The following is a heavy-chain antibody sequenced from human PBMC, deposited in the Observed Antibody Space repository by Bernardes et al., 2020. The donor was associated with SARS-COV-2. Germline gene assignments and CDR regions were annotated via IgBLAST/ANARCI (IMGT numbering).Heavy chain of an antibody. D-gene: IGHD3-16*01. V-gene: IGHV3-21*01. CDR1: GFTFSTYS. J-gene: IGHJ6*02. CDR2: ISSSSNYR. CDR3: ARGESSLTYGMDV. Sequence: GGSLRLSCAGSGFTFSTYSMNWVRQAPGKGLEWVSSISSSSNYRYHADSVKGRFTISRDNAKHSLYLQMNSLRVEDTAVYYCARGESSLTYGMDVWGQGTTVTVSS.